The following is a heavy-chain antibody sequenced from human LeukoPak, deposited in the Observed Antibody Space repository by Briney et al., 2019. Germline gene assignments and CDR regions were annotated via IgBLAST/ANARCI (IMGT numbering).Heavy chain of an antibody. J-gene: IGHJ4*02. D-gene: IGHD1-26*01. CDR1: GYSISSGYY. CDR3: ARADNIVGTTAFDY. CDR2: MDHSGSK. Sequence: SETLSLTCAVSGYSISSGYYWGWIRQPPGKGLEWIGSMDHSGSKYHNPSLESRVTISVDTSKNQFSLKLNSVIAADTAVYYCARADNIVGTTAFDYWGQGTLVTVSS. V-gene: IGHV4-38-2*01.